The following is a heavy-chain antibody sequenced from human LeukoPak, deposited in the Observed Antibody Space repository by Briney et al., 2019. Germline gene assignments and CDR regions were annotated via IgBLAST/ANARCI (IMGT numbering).Heavy chain of an antibody. V-gene: IGHV1-2*02. CDR1: GYTFTGYY. CDR3: AREDSIDYSTDY. D-gene: IGHD5-12*01. CDR2: INPNSGGT. J-gene: IGHJ4*02. Sequence: ASVRVSCKASGYTFTGYYMHWVRQAPGQGLEWMGWINPNSGGTNYAQKFQGRVTMTRDTSISTAYMELSRLRSDDTAVYYCAREDSIDYSTDYWGQGTLVTVSS.